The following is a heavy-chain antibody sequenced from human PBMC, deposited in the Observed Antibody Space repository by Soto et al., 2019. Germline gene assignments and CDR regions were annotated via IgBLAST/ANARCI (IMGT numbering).Heavy chain of an antibody. CDR2: IYTSGST. V-gene: IGHV4-4*07. CDR1: GGPISSYY. Sequence: SETLSLTCTVSGGPISSYYWSWIRQPAGKGLEWIGRIYTSGSTNYNPSLKSRVTMSVDTSENQFSLKLSSVTAADTAVYYCARGLGSGSYYNRYYYGMDVWGQGTTVTVSS. CDR3: ARGLGSGSYYNRYYYGMDV. D-gene: IGHD3-10*01. J-gene: IGHJ6*02.